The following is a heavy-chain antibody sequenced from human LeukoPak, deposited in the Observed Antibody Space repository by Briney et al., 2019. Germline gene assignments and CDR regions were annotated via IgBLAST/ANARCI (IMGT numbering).Heavy chain of an antibody. Sequence: ASVKVSCKASGYTVTSYYMHWVRQAPGQGLEWMGIINPSGGSTSYAQKLQGRVTMTTDTSTSTAYMELRSLRSDDTAVDYCARGDNWNYVFDYWGQGTLVTVSS. D-gene: IGHD1-7*01. CDR1: GYTVTSYY. CDR3: ARGDNWNYVFDY. J-gene: IGHJ4*02. V-gene: IGHV1-46*01. CDR2: INPSGGST.